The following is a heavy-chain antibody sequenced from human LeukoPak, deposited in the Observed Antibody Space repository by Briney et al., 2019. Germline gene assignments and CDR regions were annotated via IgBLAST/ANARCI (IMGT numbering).Heavy chain of an antibody. CDR2: IYSGGNT. CDR1: GFAVSSNS. J-gene: IGHJ4*02. Sequence: GGSLRLSCTVSGFAVSSNSWSWVRQAPGKGLEWVSFIYSGGNTHYSDSVTGRFTISRDNSKNTLYLQMNSLRAEDTAIYYCARRAGEYSHPYDYWGQGTLVTVSS. CDR3: ARRAGEYSHPYDY. V-gene: IGHV3-53*01. D-gene: IGHD2-15*01.